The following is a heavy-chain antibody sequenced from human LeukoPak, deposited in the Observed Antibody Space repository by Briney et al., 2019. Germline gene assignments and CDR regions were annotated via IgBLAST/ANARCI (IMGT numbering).Heavy chain of an antibody. Sequence: GASVKVSCKASGYTFTGYYMHWVRQAPGQGLEWMGWINPNSGGTNYAQKFQGRVTMTRDTSTSTVYMELSSLRSEDTAVYYCANLWYYDSRGADGRGQGTLVTVSS. CDR3: ANLWYYDSRGADG. V-gene: IGHV1-2*02. J-gene: IGHJ4*02. D-gene: IGHD3-22*01. CDR2: INPNSGGT. CDR1: GYTFTGYY.